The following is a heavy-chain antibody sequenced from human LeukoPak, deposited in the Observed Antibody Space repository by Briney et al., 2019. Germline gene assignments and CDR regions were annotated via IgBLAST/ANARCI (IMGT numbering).Heavy chain of an antibody. CDR3: TMYLYCGIYYGFIC. CDR1: GFTFSSAW. Sequence: GGSLRLSCAASGFTFSSAWMSWVRQAPGKGLEWVANIRKDGSDKYYVDSVKGRFTISRDNAKNSLYLRMNSLRAEDTAVYYCTMYLYCGIYYGFICWGQGTLVTVSS. J-gene: IGHJ4*02. CDR2: IRKDGSDK. V-gene: IGHV3-7*02. D-gene: IGHD1-26*01.